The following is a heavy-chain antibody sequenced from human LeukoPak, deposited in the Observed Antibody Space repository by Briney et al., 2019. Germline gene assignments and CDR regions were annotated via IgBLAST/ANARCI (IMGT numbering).Heavy chain of an antibody. CDR2: ISSSSSYI. Sequence: PGGSLRLSCAASGFTFSSYSMNWVRQAPGKGLEWVSSISSSSSYIYYADSVKGRFTISRDNAKNSLYLQMNSLRAEDTAVYYCASTSLDYGDYVVDYWGQGTLVTVSS. CDR1: GFTFSSYS. D-gene: IGHD4-17*01. CDR3: ASTSLDYGDYVVDY. V-gene: IGHV3-21*01. J-gene: IGHJ4*02.